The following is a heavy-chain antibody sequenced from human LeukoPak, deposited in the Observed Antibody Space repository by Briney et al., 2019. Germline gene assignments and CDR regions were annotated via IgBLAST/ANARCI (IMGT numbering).Heavy chain of an antibody. CDR3: ARGQPRQYYFDY. Sequence: SQTLSLTCTDSGGSISSGGYYWSWIRQHPGKGLEWIGYIYYSGSTYYNPSLKSRVTISVDTSKNQFSLKLSSVTAADTAVYYCARGQPRQYYFDYWGQGTLVTVSS. J-gene: IGHJ4*02. D-gene: IGHD6-13*01. V-gene: IGHV4-31*03. CDR2: IYYSGST. CDR1: GGSISSGGYY.